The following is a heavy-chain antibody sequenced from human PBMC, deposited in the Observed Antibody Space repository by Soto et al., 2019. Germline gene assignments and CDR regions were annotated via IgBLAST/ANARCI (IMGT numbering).Heavy chain of an antibody. Sequence: KPSETLSLTCTVSGGSTSTYYWSWIRQPAGKGLEWIGRIDTSGNTNYNPSLKSRVTMSVDTSKKQFSLKLTSVTAADTAVYYCARYSSDWFQTEGMDVWGLGTTVTVSS. J-gene: IGHJ6*02. V-gene: IGHV4-4*07. CDR1: GGSTSTYY. D-gene: IGHD6-13*01. CDR3: ARYSSDWFQTEGMDV. CDR2: IDTSGNT.